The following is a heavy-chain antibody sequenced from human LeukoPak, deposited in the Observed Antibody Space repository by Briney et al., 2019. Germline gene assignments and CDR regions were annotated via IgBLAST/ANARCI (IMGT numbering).Heavy chain of an antibody. Sequence: PSETPSLTCTVSGGSVSSGSYYWSWIRQPPGKGLEWIGEINHSGSTNYNPSLKSRVTISVDTSKNQFSLKLSSVTAADTAVYYCARGGRWLQLLKTWYFDLWGRGTLVTVSS. CDR3: ARGGRWLQLLKTWYFDL. CDR2: INHSGST. J-gene: IGHJ2*01. V-gene: IGHV4-39*07. D-gene: IGHD5-24*01. CDR1: GGSVSSGSYY.